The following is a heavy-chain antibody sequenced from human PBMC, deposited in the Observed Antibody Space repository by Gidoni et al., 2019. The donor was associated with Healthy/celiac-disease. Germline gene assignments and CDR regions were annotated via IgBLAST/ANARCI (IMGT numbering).Heavy chain of an antibody. J-gene: IGHJ4*02. V-gene: IGHV1-69*01. D-gene: IGHD6-13*01. CDR2: IIPIFGTA. CDR1: GGPCSIYA. Sequence: QVKLVQSGAEVKKPGYSVKVSCKAYGGPCSIYAISWVRQAPGQGLEWMGGIIPIFGTANYAQKFQGRVTITADESTSTAYMELSSLGSEDTAVYYCAREGAGIAAQTFDYWGQGTLVTVSS. CDR3: AREGAGIAAQTFDY.